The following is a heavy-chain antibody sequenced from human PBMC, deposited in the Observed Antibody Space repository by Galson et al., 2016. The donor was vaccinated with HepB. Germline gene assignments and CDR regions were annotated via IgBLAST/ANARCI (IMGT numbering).Heavy chain of an antibody. CDR1: GGTFSSYA. D-gene: IGHD3-16*01. J-gene: IGHJ4*02. V-gene: IGHV1-69*06. CDR3: ATDVLGLFDY. Sequence: SVKVSCKASGGTFSSYAFSWVRQAPGQGLEWMGGIIPIFRTTDYAQKFRGRVTITADTSTSTAYMELDSLTSEDTAVYFCATDVLGLFDYWGQGTLATVSS. CDR2: IIPIFRTT.